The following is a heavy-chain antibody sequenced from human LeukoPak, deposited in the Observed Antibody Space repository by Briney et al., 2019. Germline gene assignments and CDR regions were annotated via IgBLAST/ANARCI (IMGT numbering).Heavy chain of an antibody. D-gene: IGHD2-2*01. J-gene: IGHJ4*02. CDR2: ISSNGGST. Sequence: GGSLRLSCSASGFTFSSYAMHWVRQAPGKGLEYVSAISSNGGSTYYADSVKGRFTISRDNSKNTLYLQMSSLRAEDTAVYYCARMLGYCSSTSCKCDYWGQGTLVTVSS. CDR1: GFTFSSYA. V-gene: IGHV3-64D*06. CDR3: ARMLGYCSSTSCKCDY.